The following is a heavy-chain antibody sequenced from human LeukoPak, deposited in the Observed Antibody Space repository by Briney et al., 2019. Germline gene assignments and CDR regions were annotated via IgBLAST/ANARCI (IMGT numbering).Heavy chain of an antibody. CDR2: ISDSGGST. Sequence: QSGGSLGLSCAVSGITLSNYGMSWVRQAPGKGLEWVAGISDSGGSTNYADSVKGRFTISRDNPKNTLYLQMNSLRAEDTAVYFCAKRGVVIRVILVGFHKEAYYFDSWGQGALVTVSS. J-gene: IGHJ4*02. V-gene: IGHV3-23*01. CDR3: AKRGVVIRVILVGFHKEAYYFDS. D-gene: IGHD3-22*01. CDR1: GITLSNYG.